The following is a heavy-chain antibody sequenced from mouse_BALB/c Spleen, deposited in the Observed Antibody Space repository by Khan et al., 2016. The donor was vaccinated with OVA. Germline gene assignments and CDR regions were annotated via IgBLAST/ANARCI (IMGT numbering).Heavy chain of an antibody. CDR2: ISYSGST. CDR3: ARDGSRYNYAMDY. CDR1: GYSITSDYA. J-gene: IGHJ4*01. D-gene: IGHD2-3*01. Sequence: EVKLEVSGPGLVKPSQSLSLTCTVTGYSITSDYAWNWIRQFPGNKLEWMGYISYSGSTNYNPALKSRISITRDTSKNQFSLQLNSVITEDTATYYCARDGSRYNYAMDYWGQGTSVTVSS. V-gene: IGHV3-2*02.